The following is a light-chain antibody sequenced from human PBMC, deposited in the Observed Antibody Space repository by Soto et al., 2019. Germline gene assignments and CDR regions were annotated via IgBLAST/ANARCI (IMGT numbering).Light chain of an antibody. CDR1: QSVRSD. J-gene: IGKJ4*01. Sequence: EIVMTQSPATLSVSPGEGDTLSCRASQSVRSDLAWYQHKPGLAPRLLIYGVSTRATGIPVRFSGSGSGTEFTLSISSLQSEDSAIYYCQHYNNLPLTFGGGTKVDIK. CDR2: GVS. V-gene: IGKV3-15*01. CDR3: QHYNNLPLT.